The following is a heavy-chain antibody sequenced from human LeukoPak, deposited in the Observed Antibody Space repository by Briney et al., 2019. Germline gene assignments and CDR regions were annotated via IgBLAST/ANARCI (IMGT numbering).Heavy chain of an antibody. Sequence: ASVKVSCKASGGTFSSYAISWVRQAPGQGLKWMGGIIPIFGTANYAQKFQGRVTITADKSTSTAYMELSSLRSEDTAVYYCAGDSDGGNYNFDYWGQGTPVTVSS. V-gene: IGHV1-69*06. D-gene: IGHD4-23*01. CDR3: AGDSDGGNYNFDY. CDR1: GGTFSSYA. J-gene: IGHJ4*02. CDR2: IIPIFGTA.